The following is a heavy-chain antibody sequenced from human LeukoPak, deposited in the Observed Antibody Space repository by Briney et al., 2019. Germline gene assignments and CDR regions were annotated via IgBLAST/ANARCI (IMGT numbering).Heavy chain of an antibody. J-gene: IGHJ4*02. D-gene: IGHD2-8*01. CDR3: AKDTSIGKYCTNGVCSPFDY. V-gene: IGHV3-23*01. CDR2: ITDSGDYT. Sequence: GGSLTLSCAGSGFTFSSYDMSWVRQAPGQGLEWFSVITDSGDYTSYADSVRGRFTISRDNSRNTLYLQMISLRPEDTAVYYCAKDTSIGKYCTNGVCSPFDYWGQGTLVTVSS. CDR1: GFTFSSYD.